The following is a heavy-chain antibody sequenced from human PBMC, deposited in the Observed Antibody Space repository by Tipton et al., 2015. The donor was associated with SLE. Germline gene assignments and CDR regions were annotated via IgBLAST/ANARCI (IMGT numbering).Heavy chain of an antibody. V-gene: IGHV4-59*11. CDR1: GGSISSHY. D-gene: IGHD6-19*01. J-gene: IGHJ4*02. CDR2: IYYSGST. Sequence: TLSLTCTVSGGSISSHYWSWIRQPPGKGLEWIGYIYYSGSTNYNPSLKSRVTISVDTSKNQFSLKLSSVTAADTAVYYCARVGRRGIAVAGYFDYWGQGTVVTVSS. CDR3: ARVGRRGIAVAGYFDY.